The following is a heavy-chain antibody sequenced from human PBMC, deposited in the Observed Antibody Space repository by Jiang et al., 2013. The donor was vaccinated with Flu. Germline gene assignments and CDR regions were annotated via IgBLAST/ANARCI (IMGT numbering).Heavy chain of an antibody. Sequence: SSNSAAWNWIRQSPSRGLEWLGRTYYRSKWYNDYAVSVKSRITINPDTSKNQFSLQLNSVTPEDTAVYYCARDRGLRGVTQFDYWGQGTLVTVSS. D-gene: IGHD3-10*01. J-gene: IGHJ4*02. CDR2: TYYRSKWYN. CDR1: SSNSAA. V-gene: IGHV6-1*01. CDR3: ARDRGLRGVTQFDY.